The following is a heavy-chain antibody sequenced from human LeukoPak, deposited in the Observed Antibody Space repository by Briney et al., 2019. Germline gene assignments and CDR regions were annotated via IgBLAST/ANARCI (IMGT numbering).Heavy chain of an antibody. CDR1: GGSISSYY. CDR3: ARERKPTIFGVVITSPSYYYYYGMDV. D-gene: IGHD3-3*01. Sequence: PSETLSLTCTVSGGSISSYYWSWIRQPPGKGLEWIGYIYYSGSTNYNPSLKSRVTISVDTSKNQFSLKLSSVTAADTAVYYCARERKPTIFGVVITSPSYYYYYGMDVWGQGTTVTVSS. CDR2: IYYSGST. V-gene: IGHV4-59*01. J-gene: IGHJ6*02.